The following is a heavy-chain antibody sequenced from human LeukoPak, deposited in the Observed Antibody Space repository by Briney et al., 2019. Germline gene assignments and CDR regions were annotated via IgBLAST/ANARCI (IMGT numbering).Heavy chain of an antibody. CDR3: ARDRQQLVRGDHFDY. CDR2: IYYSGST. CDR1: GGSISSGDYY. J-gene: IGHJ4*02. D-gene: IGHD6-13*01. Sequence: SQTLSLTCAVSGGSISSGDYYWSWIRQPPGKGLEWIGYIYYSGSTYYNPSLKSRVTTSVDTSKNQFSLKLSSVTAADTAVYYCARDRQQLVRGDHFDYWGQGTLVTVSS. V-gene: IGHV4-30-4*01.